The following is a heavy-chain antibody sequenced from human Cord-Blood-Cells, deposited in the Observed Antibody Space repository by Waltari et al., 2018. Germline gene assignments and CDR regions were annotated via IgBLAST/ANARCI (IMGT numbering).Heavy chain of an antibody. D-gene: IGHD4-17*01. Sequence: QVQLVQSGAEVKKPGASVKVSCKVSGYTLTELLMHWVRQAPGKGLEWMGGFDPEDGETIYAQKFQGRVTMTEDTSTDTAYMELSSLRSEDTAVYYCATVKGDYGDYGWYFDLWGRGTLVTVSS. CDR1: GYTLTELL. CDR3: ATVKGDYGDYGWYFDL. V-gene: IGHV1-24*01. CDR2: FDPEDGET. J-gene: IGHJ2*01.